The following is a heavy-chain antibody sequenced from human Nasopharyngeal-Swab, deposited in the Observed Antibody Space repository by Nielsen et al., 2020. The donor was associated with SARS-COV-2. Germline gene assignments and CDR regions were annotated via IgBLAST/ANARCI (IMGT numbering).Heavy chain of an antibody. Sequence: ASVKVSCKATGYTFTSYDINWVRQATGQGIEWMGWMNPNSGNTGYAQKFQGRVTMTRNTSIRTAYMELSSLRSEDTAVYYCARGFIVATIFHYYYYLDVWGKGTTVTVSS. D-gene: IGHD5-12*01. CDR3: ARGFIVATIFHYYYYLDV. CDR1: GYTFTSYD. V-gene: IGHV1-8*01. CDR2: MNPNSGNT. J-gene: IGHJ6*03.